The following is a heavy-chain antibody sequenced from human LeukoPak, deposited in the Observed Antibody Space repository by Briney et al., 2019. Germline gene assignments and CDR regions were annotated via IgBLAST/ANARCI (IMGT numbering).Heavy chain of an antibody. CDR1: GFTFSDYS. CDR3: ARDHRYAFDN. V-gene: IGHV3-48*04. Sequence: GGSLRLSCAASGFTFSDYSMNWVRQAPGKGLEWISYVGISSGNTKYADSVKGRFTISGDSAKNSVFLQMNSPRVEDTAVYYCARDHRYAFDNWGQGTLVTVSS. J-gene: IGHJ4*02. CDR2: VGISSGNT. D-gene: IGHD5-12*01.